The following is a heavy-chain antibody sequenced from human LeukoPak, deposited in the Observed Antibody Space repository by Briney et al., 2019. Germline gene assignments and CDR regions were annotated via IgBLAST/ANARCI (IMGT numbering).Heavy chain of an antibody. CDR1: GLTLSNYG. D-gene: IGHD3-22*01. CDR2: ISGSGGRT. V-gene: IGHV3-23*01. CDR3: AKRGVVIRVILVGFHKEAYYFDS. Sequence: PGGSLRLSCSVSGLTLSNYGMSWVRQGPGKGLEWVAGISGSGGRTDYADSVKGRFTISRDSPKNTLYLQMNRLRAEDTAVYFCAKRGVVIRVILVGFHKEAYYFDSWGQGALVTVSS. J-gene: IGHJ4*02.